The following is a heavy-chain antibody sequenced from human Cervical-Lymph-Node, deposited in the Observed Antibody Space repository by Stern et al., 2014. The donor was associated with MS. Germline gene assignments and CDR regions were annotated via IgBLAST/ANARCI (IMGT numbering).Heavy chain of an antibody. V-gene: IGHV5-51*03. D-gene: IGHD6-19*01. CDR1: GYSFTTFW. J-gene: IGHJ4*02. CDR3: ARPLGSGWTAGWYY. CDR2: IFPDDSDT. Sequence: VQLGQSGAEVKKPGESLKISCKGSGYSFTTFWIGWVRQMPGKGLEWVGIIFPDDSDTRYSPSFQGQVNISADKSTDTAYLQWSSLKASDTATYYCARPLGSGWTAGWYYWGQGTRVTVSS.